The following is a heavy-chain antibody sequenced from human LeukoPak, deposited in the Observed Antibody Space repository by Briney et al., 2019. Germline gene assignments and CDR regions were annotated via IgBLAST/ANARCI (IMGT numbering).Heavy chain of an antibody. CDR3: ARGISIAAAGLDY. CDR1: GYTFTGYY. J-gene: IGHJ4*02. Sequence: ASVKVSCKASGYTFTGYYMHWVRQAPGQGLEWMGWINPNSGGTNYAQKFQGRVTMTRDTSISTAYKELSRLRSDDTAVYYCARGISIAAAGLDYWGQGTLVTVSS. CDR2: INPNSGGT. V-gene: IGHV1-2*02. D-gene: IGHD6-13*01.